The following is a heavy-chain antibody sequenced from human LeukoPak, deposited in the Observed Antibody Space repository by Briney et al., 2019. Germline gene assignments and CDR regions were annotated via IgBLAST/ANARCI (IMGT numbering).Heavy chain of an antibody. Sequence: GGSLRLSCAVSGFTFSSYSMNWVRQAPGKGLEWISYIGKSSSSISYADSVKGRFTISTDNAKSSLYLQMNSLRAEDTAVYYCARDYGYGFEYWGQGALVTVSS. J-gene: IGHJ4*02. V-gene: IGHV3-48*01. CDR3: ARDYGYGFEY. D-gene: IGHD5-18*01. CDR2: IGKSSSSI. CDR1: GFTFSSYS.